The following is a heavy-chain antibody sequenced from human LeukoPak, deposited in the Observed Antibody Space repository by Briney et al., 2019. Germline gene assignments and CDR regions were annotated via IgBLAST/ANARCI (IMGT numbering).Heavy chain of an antibody. V-gene: IGHV3-23*01. D-gene: IGHD3-9*01. CDR3: AKGYYDILTGYYSPFDY. J-gene: IGHJ4*02. CDR1: GFTFSSYA. CDR2: ISGSGGST. Sequence: GGSLRLSCAASGFTFSSYAMSWVRQAPGKGLEWVSAISGSGGSTYYADSVKGRFTISRDNSKNTMYLQMNRLRAEHTAVYYCAKGYYDILTGYYSPFDYWGQGTLVTVSS.